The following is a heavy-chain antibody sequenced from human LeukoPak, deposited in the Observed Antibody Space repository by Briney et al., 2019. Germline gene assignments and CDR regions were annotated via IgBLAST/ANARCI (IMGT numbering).Heavy chain of an antibody. J-gene: IGHJ4*02. CDR1: GGSISSGSYY. Sequence: SQTLSHTCTVSGGSISSGSYYWSWIRQPAGKGLEWIGRIYTSGSTNYNPSLKSRVTISVDTSKNQFSLKLSSVTAADTAVHYCARDRGYSGYPAGLFDYWGQGTLVTVSS. CDR2: IYTSGST. D-gene: IGHD5-12*01. V-gene: IGHV4-61*02. CDR3: ARDRGYSGYPAGLFDY.